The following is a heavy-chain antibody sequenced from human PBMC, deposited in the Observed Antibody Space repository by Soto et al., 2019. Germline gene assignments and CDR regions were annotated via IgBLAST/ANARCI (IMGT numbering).Heavy chain of an antibody. CDR1: GLPVAGSY. CDR3: VRPLPSGQTHARDV. J-gene: IGHJ6*02. CDR2: IYNDGTT. Sequence: GGSLRLSCVASGLPVAGSYMAWVRQAPGKGLEWASVIYNDGTTYYSQSVEGRFTISRDTSKNTLYLQMDRLRDEDTAVYYCVRPLPSGQTHARDVWGQGTTVTVS. V-gene: IGHV3-53*01. D-gene: IGHD3-10*01.